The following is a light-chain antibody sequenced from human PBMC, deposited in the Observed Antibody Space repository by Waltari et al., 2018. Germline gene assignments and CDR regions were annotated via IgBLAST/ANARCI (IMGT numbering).Light chain of an antibody. CDR3: QHYGGSSS. CDR2: GAS. V-gene: IGKV3-20*01. CDR1: QSVYSSS. J-gene: IGKJ1*01. Sequence: DIVLTQSPGTLSLSPGERATLSCRASQSVYSSSLAWYQQKPGQPPRLRMYGASTRATGIPDRFSGSSGSGTDFTLTISRLEPEDFAVYYCQHYGGSSSFGQGTKVEIK.